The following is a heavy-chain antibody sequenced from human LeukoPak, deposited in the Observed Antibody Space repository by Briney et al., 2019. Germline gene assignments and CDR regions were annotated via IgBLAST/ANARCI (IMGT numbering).Heavy chain of an antibody. J-gene: IGHJ5*02. CDR3: ARGSGSDSYYGS. CDR2: INPSGGSP. Sequence: ASVKVSCKASGYTFTDYYIHWVRQAPGQGLEWMGIINPSGGSPSYTQKFQGRVTMTRDTSANTVYMELSSLTSDDTAVYYCARGSGSDSYYGSWGQGTLVTVSS. V-gene: IGHV1-46*01. CDR1: GYTFTDYY. D-gene: IGHD3-10*01.